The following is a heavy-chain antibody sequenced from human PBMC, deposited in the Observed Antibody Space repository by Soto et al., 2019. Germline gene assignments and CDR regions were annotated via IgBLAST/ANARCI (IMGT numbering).Heavy chain of an antibody. CDR1: GFTFSSYA. J-gene: IGHJ4*02. V-gene: IGHV3-23*01. D-gene: IGHD5-18*01. Sequence: LRLSCAASGFTFSSYAMSWVRQAPGKGLEWVSGISSSGGSTYQADSAKGRFTISRDNSKNTLFLQMNSLRAEDTAVYYCTKDQARGYNYGPDYWGQGTMVTVYS. CDR2: ISSSGGST. CDR3: TKDQARGYNYGPDY.